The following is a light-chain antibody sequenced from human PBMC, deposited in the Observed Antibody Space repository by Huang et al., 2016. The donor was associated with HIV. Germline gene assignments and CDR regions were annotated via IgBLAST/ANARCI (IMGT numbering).Light chain of an antibody. V-gene: IGKV3-15*01. CDR1: QRVSSN. J-gene: IGKJ1*01. CDR2: GAS. CDR3: QQYNNWPPWT. Sequence: EIVMTQSPDTLSVSPGERALLSCRASQRVSSNLAWYQQKPGQAPRLLIYGASTRATGIPVRFSGSGSGTEFTLTISSLQSEDFAVYYCQQYNNWPPWTFGQGTKVEIK.